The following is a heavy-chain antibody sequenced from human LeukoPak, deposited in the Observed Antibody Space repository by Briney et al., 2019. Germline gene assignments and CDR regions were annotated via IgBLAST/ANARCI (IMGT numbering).Heavy chain of an antibody. J-gene: IGHJ3*02. CDR3: AGSLGITMVRGVIVDAFDI. V-gene: IGHV4-39*01. D-gene: IGHD3-10*01. CDR1: GVSIRIITYY. Sequence: SSETLSLTCTVSGVSIRIITYYCGWIRQPPGKGLEWIGSIDYSGSTYYDPSLKSRVTIFVDTSKNQFSLKLSSVTAADTAMYYCAGSLGITMVRGVIVDAFDIWGQGTMVVVSS. CDR2: IDYSGST.